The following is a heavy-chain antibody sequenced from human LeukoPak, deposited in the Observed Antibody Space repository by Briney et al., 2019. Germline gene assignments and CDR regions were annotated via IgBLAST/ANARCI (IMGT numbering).Heavy chain of an antibody. Sequence: GGSLRLSCAASGFGFSNFWMSWVRQAPGKGPEWVANIKEDGSLKNYVDSVEGRFTVSRDNAKNTLYLQMNSLRLEDTAVYYCARVGPWVNPDYYYYYMDVWGKGTTVTVSS. CDR3: ARVGPWVNPDYYYYYMDV. CDR1: GFGFSNFW. V-gene: IGHV3-7*01. J-gene: IGHJ6*03. CDR2: IKEDGSLK. D-gene: IGHD1-14*01.